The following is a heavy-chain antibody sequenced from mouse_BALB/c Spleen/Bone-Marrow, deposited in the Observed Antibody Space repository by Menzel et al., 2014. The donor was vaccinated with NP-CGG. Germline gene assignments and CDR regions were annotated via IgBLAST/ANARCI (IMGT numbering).Heavy chain of an antibody. CDR3: ARYYYGYYFDY. J-gene: IGHJ2*01. Sequence: DVKLQESGAELVKPGASVKLSCTASGFNIKDTYMHWVKQRPEQGLEWIGRIDPANGNTKYDPKFQGKATITADTSSNTAYLQLSSLTSEDTAVYYCARYYYGYYFDYWGRGTTLTVSS. D-gene: IGHD1-1*01. CDR1: GFNIKDTY. V-gene: IGHV14-3*02. CDR2: IDPANGNT.